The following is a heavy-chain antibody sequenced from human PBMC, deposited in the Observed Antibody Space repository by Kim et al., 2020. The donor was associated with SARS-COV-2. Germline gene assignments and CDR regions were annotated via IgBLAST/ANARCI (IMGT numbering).Heavy chain of an antibody. D-gene: IGHD2-15*01. J-gene: IGHJ6*02. CDR3: AKKSRVVAARYDYYGMDV. CDR1: GFTFSSYG. V-gene: IGHV3-30*18. Sequence: GGSLRLSCAASGFTFSSYGMHWVRQAPGKGLEWVAVISYDGSNKYYADSVKGRFTISRDNSKNTLYLQMNSLRAEDTAVYYCAKKSRVVAARYDYYGMDVWGQGTTVTVSS. CDR2: ISYDGSNK.